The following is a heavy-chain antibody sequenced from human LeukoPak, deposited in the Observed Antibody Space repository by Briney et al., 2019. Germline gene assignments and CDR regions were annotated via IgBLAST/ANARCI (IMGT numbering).Heavy chain of an antibody. CDR1: GYSISSGYY. Sequence: PSETLSLTCTVSGYSISSGYYWGWIRQPPGKGLEWIGSIYHSGSTYYNPSLKSRVTISVDTSKNQFSLKLSSVTAADTAVYYCARHQLWFGESYFDYWGQGTLVTVSS. CDR3: ARHQLWFGESYFDY. V-gene: IGHV4-38-2*02. CDR2: IYHSGST. J-gene: IGHJ4*01. D-gene: IGHD3-10*01.